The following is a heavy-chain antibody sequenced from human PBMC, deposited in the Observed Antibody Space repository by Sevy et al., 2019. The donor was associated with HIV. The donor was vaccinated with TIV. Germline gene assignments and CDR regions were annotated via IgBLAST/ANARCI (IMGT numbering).Heavy chain of an antibody. J-gene: IGHJ6*02. V-gene: IGHV3-66*01. D-gene: IGHD3-22*01. Sequence: GGSLRLSCAASGLSVSDNYMNWVRQAPGKGLELVSVIYSDGRTYYADSVKGRFTISRDNSKNTLYLHMYNLRPEDTAVYYCARDRYYDASGYYYYYYGMDVWGQGTTVTVSS. CDR2: IYSDGRT. CDR3: ARDRYYDASGYYYYYYGMDV. CDR1: GLSVSDNY.